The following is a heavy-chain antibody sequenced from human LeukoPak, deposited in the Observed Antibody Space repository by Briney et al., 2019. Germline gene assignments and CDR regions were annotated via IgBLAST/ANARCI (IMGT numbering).Heavy chain of an antibody. CDR2: MNPNSGNT. CDR1: GYTFTSYD. Sequence: ASVKVSCKASGYTFTSYDINRVRQATGQGLEWMGWMNPNSGNTGYAQKFQGRVTMTRNTSISTAYMELSSLRSEDTAVYYCARGRKSNGQNWFDPWGQGTLVTVSS. J-gene: IGHJ5*02. CDR3: ARGRKSNGQNWFDP. V-gene: IGHV1-8*01.